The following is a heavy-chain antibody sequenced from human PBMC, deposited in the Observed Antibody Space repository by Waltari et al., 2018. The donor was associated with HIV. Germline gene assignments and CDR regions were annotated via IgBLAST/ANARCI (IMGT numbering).Heavy chain of an antibody. D-gene: IGHD1-20*01. Sequence: QLVESGGGLVQPGGSLRLSCAASGFTFAAYYMNWVRQAPGKGLKWVANLNHESRELSYVDSVKCRFTISRDNARNSLYLQMDSLTAEDTAVYYCARGDNWSCDYWGPGTLVTVSS. V-gene: IGHV3-7*01. CDR1: GFTFAAYY. J-gene: IGHJ4*02. CDR2: LNHESREL. CDR3: ARGDNWSCDY.